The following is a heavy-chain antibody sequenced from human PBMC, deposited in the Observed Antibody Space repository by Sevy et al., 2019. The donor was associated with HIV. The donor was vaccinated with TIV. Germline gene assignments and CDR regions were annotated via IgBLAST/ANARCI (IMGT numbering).Heavy chain of an antibody. J-gene: IGHJ5*02. Sequence: GGYLRLSCAASGFPFSTYALHWVRQAPGKGLEWVAVISYDGSNKYYADSVKGRFTISRDSSKNTLYLQMNSLTTEDTAVYYCARDLRSNYNNYFDPWGQGTLVTVSS. D-gene: IGHD4-4*01. CDR1: GFPFSTYA. CDR2: ISYDGSNK. V-gene: IGHV3-30-3*01. CDR3: ARDLRSNYNNYFDP.